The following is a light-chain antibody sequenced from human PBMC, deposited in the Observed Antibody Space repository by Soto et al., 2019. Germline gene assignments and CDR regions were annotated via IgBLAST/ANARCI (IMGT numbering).Light chain of an antibody. CDR2: AAS. CDR3: QQSYRTPYT. CDR1: QTISSY. V-gene: IGKV1-39*01. J-gene: IGKJ2*01. Sequence: DIQMTQSPSSLSASVGDRVTITCRASQTISSYLNWYQQKPGKAPKLLIYAASSLQSGVPSRFSGSGSGTDFTLTISSLQPEEFATDHCQQSYRTPYTFGQGTKLEIK.